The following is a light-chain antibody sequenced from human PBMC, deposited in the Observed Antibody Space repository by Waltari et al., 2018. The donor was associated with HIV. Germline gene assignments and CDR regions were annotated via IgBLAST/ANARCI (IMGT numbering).Light chain of an antibody. CDR1: SGSIASHH. J-gene: IGLJ3*02. CDR2: EDN. Sequence: FMLTQPHSVSESPGKTVTISCTLPSGSIASHHVQWYQRRPCSSPTTVIYEDNRRPPGVPDRFSGSTDSSSNSDSLTISGLSTEDEADYYCQSYDRNEQVFGGGTKLTVL. CDR3: QSYDRNEQV. V-gene: IGLV6-57*01.